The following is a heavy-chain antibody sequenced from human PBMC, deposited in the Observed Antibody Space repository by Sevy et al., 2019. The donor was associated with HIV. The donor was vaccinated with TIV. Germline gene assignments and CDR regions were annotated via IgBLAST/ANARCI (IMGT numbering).Heavy chain of an antibody. V-gene: IGHV3-66*02. CDR1: GFTVNDKY. CDR3: VSLFLSYRSGWSYFDY. Sequence: GGSLRLSCAISGFTVNDKYIIWVRQAPGKGLEWVSVIFSSGSTYYADSAKGRFTISRDNSKNTVYLQMSSLRAEGTAVYYCVSLFLSYRSGWSYFDYWGQGTLVTVSS. D-gene: IGHD6-19*01. J-gene: IGHJ4*02. CDR2: IFSSGST.